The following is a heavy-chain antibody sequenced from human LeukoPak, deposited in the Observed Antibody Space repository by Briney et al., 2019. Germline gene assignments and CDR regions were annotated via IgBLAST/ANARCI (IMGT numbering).Heavy chain of an antibody. D-gene: IGHD3-3*01. V-gene: IGHV4-61*02. CDR3: ARGGFGVVISPSYYYYYMDV. Sequence: SQTLSLTCTVSGGSISSGSYYWSWIRQPAGKGLEWIGRIYTSGSTNCNPSLKSRVTIAVDTSKNQFSLKLSSVTAADTAVYYCARGGFGVVISPSYYYYYMDVWGKGTTVTVSS. CDR2: IYTSGST. J-gene: IGHJ6*03. CDR1: GGSISSGSYY.